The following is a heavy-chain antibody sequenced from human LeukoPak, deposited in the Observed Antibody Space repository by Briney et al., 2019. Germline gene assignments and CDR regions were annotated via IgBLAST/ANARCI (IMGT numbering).Heavy chain of an antibody. CDR2: MNPNSGNT. D-gene: IGHD5-12*01. CDR3: ARANSGYDDFDY. V-gene: IGHV1-8*01. Sequence: ASVKVSCKASGYTFTSYDINWVRQATGQGLEWMGWMNPNSGNTGYARKFQGRVTMTRNTSISTAYMELSSLRSEDTAVYYCARANSGYDDFDYWGQGTLVTVSS. CDR1: GYTFTSYD. J-gene: IGHJ4*02.